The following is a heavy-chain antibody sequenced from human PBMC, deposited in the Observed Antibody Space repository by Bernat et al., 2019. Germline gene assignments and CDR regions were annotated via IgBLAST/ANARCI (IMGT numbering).Heavy chain of an antibody. Sequence: QVQLQESGPGLVKPSQTLSLTCTVSGGSISSDGYYWSWIRQHPGKGLEWIGYIYYSGSTYYNPSLESRVTISVDTSKRQFSLRLSSVTAADPAVYYCARSFGSSSWYFALWGRGTLVSVSS. V-gene: IGHV4-31*03. CDR1: GGSISSDGYY. CDR2: IYYSGST. D-gene: IGHD6-13*01. CDR3: ARSFGSSSWYFAL. J-gene: IGHJ2*01.